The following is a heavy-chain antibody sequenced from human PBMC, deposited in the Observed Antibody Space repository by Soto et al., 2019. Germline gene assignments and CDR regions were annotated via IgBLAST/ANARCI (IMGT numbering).Heavy chain of an antibody. CDR2: INPNSGGT. J-gene: IGHJ4*02. CDR1: GYTFTGYY. Sequence: QVQLVQSGAEVKKPGASVKVSCKASGYTFTGYYMHWVRQAPGQGLEWMGWINPNSGGTNYAQKFQGWVTMTRDMSISTAYMELSRLRSDDTAVYYCARQYSDIWSGYRGWYFDYWGQGTLVTVSS. CDR3: ARQYSDIWSGYRGWYFDY. V-gene: IGHV1-2*04. D-gene: IGHD3-3*01.